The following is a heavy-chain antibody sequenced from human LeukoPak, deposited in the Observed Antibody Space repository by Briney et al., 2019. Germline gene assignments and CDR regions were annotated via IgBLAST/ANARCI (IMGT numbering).Heavy chain of an antibody. CDR2: IYYSGST. V-gene: IGHV4-59*08. D-gene: IGHD3-3*01. CDR3: AKSRTSFGMVTVAFDI. J-gene: IGHJ3*02. Sequence: RPSETLSLTFTVSGCPISSYYWSWIRQPPGKGLEWVGYIYYSGSTHYNPSLKSRVTISVDTSKNQFSLKISSVTAADTAVYYCAKSRTSFGMVTVAFDIWGQGTMVTVSS. CDR1: GCPISSYY.